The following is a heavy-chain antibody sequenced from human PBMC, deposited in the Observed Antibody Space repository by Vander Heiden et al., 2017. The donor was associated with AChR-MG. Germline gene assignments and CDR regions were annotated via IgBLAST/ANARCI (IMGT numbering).Heavy chain of an antibody. V-gene: IGHV7-4-1*02. Sequence: QVQLVQSGSALKKPAASVMVSCQASGYTFTSYAMNWVRQAPGQGIEWMGWINTNTGNPTYAQGFTGRFVFALDTSVSTAYLQISSLKAEDTAVDYCGGGSGSPDYWGQGTLVTVSS. CDR1: GYTFTSYA. J-gene: IGHJ4*02. CDR3: GGGSGSPDY. CDR2: INTNTGNP. D-gene: IGHD3-10*01.